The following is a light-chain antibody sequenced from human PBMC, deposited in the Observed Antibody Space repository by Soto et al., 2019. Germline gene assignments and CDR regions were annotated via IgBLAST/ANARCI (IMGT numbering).Light chain of an antibody. CDR2: DAS. Sequence: EVVLTQSAVTLSLSPGEIATVSCRASQSVSNYLAWYQQKPGQAPRLLIYDASTRATGIPARFSGSGSGTDFTLTISSLEPEDFAVYYCQQRSNWPPLTFGGGTKVDIK. CDR3: QQRSNWPPLT. CDR1: QSVSNY. V-gene: IGKV3-11*01. J-gene: IGKJ4*01.